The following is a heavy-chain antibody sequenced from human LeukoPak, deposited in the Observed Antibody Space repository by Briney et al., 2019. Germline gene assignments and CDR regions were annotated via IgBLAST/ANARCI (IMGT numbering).Heavy chain of an antibody. CDR1: AGSITGRRYC. D-gene: IGHD6-6*01. J-gene: IGHJ3*02. CDR3: GNADVDSSIGAADI. Sequence: SERLSPTCTLAAGSITGRRYCCGWIRQPPGKGLEGVAIIPYTGTTYYNPSLTGRVTISVDTSTNQFSLRLSSVTAADTATYHCGNADVDSSIGAADIRGQGTMVTVSS. V-gene: IGHV4-39*01. CDR2: IPYTGTT.